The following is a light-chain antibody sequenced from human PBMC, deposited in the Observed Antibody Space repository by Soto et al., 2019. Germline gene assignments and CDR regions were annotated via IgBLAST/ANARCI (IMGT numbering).Light chain of an antibody. V-gene: IGKV3-11*01. CDR1: QSVGGY. J-gene: IGKJ4*01. Sequence: ENVLTQSPATLSLSPGERATLSCRASQSVGGYLAWYQQKAGQAPRLLIYDASHRATGIPARFSGSGSGTDFTLTIRTLEPEDSAVYYCQQRSSWPLTFGGGTKVDIK. CDR3: QQRSSWPLT. CDR2: DAS.